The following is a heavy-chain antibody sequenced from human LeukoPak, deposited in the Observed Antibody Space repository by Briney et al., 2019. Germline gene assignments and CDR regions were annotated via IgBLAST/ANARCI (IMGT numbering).Heavy chain of an antibody. Sequence: SETLSLTCSVSGASITRYYWTWIRQPVGKGLEWFGRLYTNGTVNYNPSLRSRVTMSRDTSRNQFSLKLTSVTVADTAVYFCARLGDVEVNGGTLGYWGRGTLITVSS. J-gene: IGHJ4*02. CDR3: ARLGDVEVNGGTLGY. D-gene: IGHD3-16*01. CDR1: GASITRYY. V-gene: IGHV4-4*07. CDR2: LYTNGTV.